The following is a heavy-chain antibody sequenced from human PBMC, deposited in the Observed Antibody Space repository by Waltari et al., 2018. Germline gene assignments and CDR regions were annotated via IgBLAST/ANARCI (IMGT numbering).Heavy chain of an antibody. Sequence: QVQLVQSGPEVKKPGASVKVSYQASGYTFTSSAMHWVRQAPGQRLDWMGWINAGNGNTKYSQKFQGRVTITRDTSASTAYMELSSLRSEDTAVYYCARDGDIFGVVWGQGTMVTVSS. J-gene: IGHJ3*01. CDR1: GYTFTSSA. CDR2: INAGNGNT. V-gene: IGHV1-3*01. D-gene: IGHD3-3*02. CDR3: ARDGDIFGVV.